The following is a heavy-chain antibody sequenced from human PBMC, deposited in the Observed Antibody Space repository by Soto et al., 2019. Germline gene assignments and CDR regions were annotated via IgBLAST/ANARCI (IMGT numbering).Heavy chain of an antibody. D-gene: IGHD2-21*02. J-gene: IGHJ5*02. CDR3: ARHVDFRHIVVVTASWFDP. V-gene: IGHV4-39*01. Sequence: QLQLQESGPGLVKPSETLSLTCTVSGGSISSSSYYWGWIRQPPGKGLEWIGSIYYSGSTYYNPSLKSRVTISVDTSKSQFSLKLSSVTAADTAVYYCARHVDFRHIVVVTASWFDPWGQGTLVTVSS. CDR1: GGSISSSSYY. CDR2: IYYSGST.